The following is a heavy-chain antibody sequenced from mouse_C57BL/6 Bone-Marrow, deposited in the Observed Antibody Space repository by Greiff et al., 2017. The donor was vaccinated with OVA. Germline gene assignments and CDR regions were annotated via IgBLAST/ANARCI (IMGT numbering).Heavy chain of an antibody. CDR2: ISSGSSTI. Sequence: EVKLMESGGGLVKPGGSLKLSCAASGFTFSDYGMHWVRQAPEKGLEWVAYISSGSSTIYSADTVKGRFTISRDNAKNTRFLHKASLVSEGTTMYYCARRYFDVWGTGTTVTVSS. J-gene: IGHJ1*03. V-gene: IGHV5-17*01. CDR3: ARRYFDV. CDR1: GFTFSDYG.